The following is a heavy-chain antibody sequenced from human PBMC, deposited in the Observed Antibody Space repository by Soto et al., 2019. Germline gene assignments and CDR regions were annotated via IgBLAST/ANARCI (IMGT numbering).Heavy chain of an antibody. V-gene: IGHV1-18*01. CDR1: GYTFTNYD. J-gene: IGHJ6*02. CDR2: ISTYTGNT. D-gene: IGHD3-10*01. Sequence: QVHLVQSGAEVKKPGASVKVSCKASGYTFTNYDINWVRQAPGQGLEWMVWISTYTGNTNYAQKLQGRVTMTTDTSTSTAYRELRSLRSDDTAVYYWARGYYYGSGRPTPGGMDVWGQGTTVTVSS. CDR3: ARGYYYGSGRPTPGGMDV.